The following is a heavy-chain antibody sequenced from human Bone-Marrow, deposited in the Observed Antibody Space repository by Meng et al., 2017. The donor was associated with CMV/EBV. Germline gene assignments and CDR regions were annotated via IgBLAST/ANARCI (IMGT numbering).Heavy chain of an antibody. Sequence: GGSLRLSCAASGFTFSSYSMNWVRQAPGKGLEWVSSISSSSSYIYYADSVKGRFTISRDNAKNSLYLQMNSLRAEDTAVYYCASLGYCSSTSCYFGSWFDPWAQGTLVTVSS. CDR2: ISSSSSYI. J-gene: IGHJ5*02. CDR1: GFTFSSYS. V-gene: IGHV3-21*01. D-gene: IGHD2-2*01. CDR3: ASLGYCSSTSCYFGSWFDP.